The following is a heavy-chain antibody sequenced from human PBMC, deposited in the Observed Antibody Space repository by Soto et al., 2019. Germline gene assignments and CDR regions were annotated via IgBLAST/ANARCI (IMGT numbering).Heavy chain of an antibody. V-gene: IGHV1-18*01. J-gene: IGHJ6*02. CDR3: VVGFGELAPHYYYYGMDV. CDR2: ISAYNGNT. Sequence: ASVKVSCKASGYTFTSYGISWVRQAPGQGLEWMGWISAYNGNTNYAQKLQGRVTMTTDTSTSTAYMELRSLRSDDTAVYYCVVGFGELAPHYYYYGMDVWGQGTTVTVSS. CDR1: GYTFTSYG. D-gene: IGHD3-10*01.